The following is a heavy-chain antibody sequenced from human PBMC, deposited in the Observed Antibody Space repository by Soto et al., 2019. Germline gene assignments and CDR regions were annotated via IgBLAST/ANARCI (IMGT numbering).Heavy chain of an antibody. J-gene: IGHJ5*02. D-gene: IGHD2-2*01. Sequence: SETLSLTCAVSGYSISSGYYWGWIRQPPGKGLEWIGSIYHSGSTYYNPSLKSRVTISVDTSKNQFSLKLSSVTAADTAVYYCARAGGYCSSTSCHWGWFDPWGQGTLVTVSS. CDR1: GYSISSGYY. CDR3: ARAGGYCSSTSCHWGWFDP. V-gene: IGHV4-38-2*01. CDR2: IYHSGST.